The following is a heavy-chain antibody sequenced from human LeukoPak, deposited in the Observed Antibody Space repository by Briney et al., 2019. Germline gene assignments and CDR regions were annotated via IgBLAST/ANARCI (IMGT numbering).Heavy chain of an antibody. Sequence: SETLSLTCDVSGDSVMTFYWSWIRQAPGKGLEWIGHVYHTGSTTYNPSFKSRVSISIDTSKNQFSLQLRSVTAADTAVYFCARQDYGEVDPWGQGILVSVSS. D-gene: IGHD4-17*01. V-gene: IGHV4-59*08. J-gene: IGHJ5*02. CDR3: ARQDYGEVDP. CDR2: VYHTGST. CDR1: GDSVMTFY.